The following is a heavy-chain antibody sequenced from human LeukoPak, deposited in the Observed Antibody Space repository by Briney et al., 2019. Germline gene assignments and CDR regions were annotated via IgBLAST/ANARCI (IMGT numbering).Heavy chain of an antibody. CDR2: IYNSGST. Sequence: SETLSLTCTVSGDSFSYFYWSWIRQPPGKGLEWIGYIYNSGSTNYNPSLKSRVTISLDTSKNQFSLKLSSVTAADTAVYYCARGVVAAAGRTFDFWGQGTLVAVSS. CDR1: GDSFSYFY. D-gene: IGHD6-13*01. V-gene: IGHV4-59*01. J-gene: IGHJ4*02. CDR3: ARGVVAAAGRTFDF.